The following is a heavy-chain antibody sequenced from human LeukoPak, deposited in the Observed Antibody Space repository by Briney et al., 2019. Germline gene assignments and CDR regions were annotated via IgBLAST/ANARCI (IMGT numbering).Heavy chain of an antibody. J-gene: IGHJ4*02. CDR1: GFTFSSYG. CDR3: AKNYDFRSGPPVV. V-gene: IGHV3-30*18. Sequence: GGSLRLSCAASGFTFSSYGMHWVRQAPGKGLEWVAVISYDGSNKYYADSVKGRFTISRDNSKNTLYLQMNSLRAEDSAVYYCAKNYDFRSGPPVVWGQGTLVTVSS. CDR2: ISYDGSNK. D-gene: IGHD3-3*01.